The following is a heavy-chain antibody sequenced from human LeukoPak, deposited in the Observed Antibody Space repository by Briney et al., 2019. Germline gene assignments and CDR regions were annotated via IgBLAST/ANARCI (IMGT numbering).Heavy chain of an antibody. Sequence: QTRGSLRLSCAASGFTFSNSWMSWVRQSPGKGLEWVASMKPDGSQKYYVDSVKGRFTISRDNAKNSLYLQMDSLRAEDTAVYYCLLLPPLIYDYWAQGILVTVSS. J-gene: IGHJ4*02. V-gene: IGHV3-7*05. CDR1: GFTFSNSW. CDR3: LLLPPLIYDY. CDR2: MKPDGSQK. D-gene: IGHD1-26*01.